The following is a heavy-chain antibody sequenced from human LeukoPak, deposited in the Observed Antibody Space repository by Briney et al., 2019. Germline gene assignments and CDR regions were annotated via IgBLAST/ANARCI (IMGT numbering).Heavy chain of an antibody. CDR2: IYYSGST. V-gene: IGHV4-59*01. Sequence: SETLSLTCTVSGGSISSYYWSWIRQPPGKGLEWIGYIYYSGSTNYNPSLKSRVTISVDTSKNQFSLKLSSVTAADTAVYYCARAGGDTRMGAHYYYYYMDVWGKGTTVTVSS. CDR1: GGSISSYY. D-gene: IGHD1-26*01. J-gene: IGHJ6*03. CDR3: ARAGGDTRMGAHYYYYYMDV.